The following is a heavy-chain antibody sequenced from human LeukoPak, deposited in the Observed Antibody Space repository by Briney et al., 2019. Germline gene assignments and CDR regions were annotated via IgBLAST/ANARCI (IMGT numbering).Heavy chain of an antibody. CDR2: IAHSGNGM. Sequence: GGSLRLSCAASGFTFSDYYMTWIRQAPGKGLEWVSHIAHSGNGMWYADAVKGRFTISRDNAKNTLYLQMNSLRAEDTAVYYCAKSRILRYFDWAGDYWGQGTLVTVSS. D-gene: IGHD3-9*01. V-gene: IGHV3-11*01. J-gene: IGHJ4*02. CDR3: AKSRILRYFDWAGDY. CDR1: GFTFSDYY.